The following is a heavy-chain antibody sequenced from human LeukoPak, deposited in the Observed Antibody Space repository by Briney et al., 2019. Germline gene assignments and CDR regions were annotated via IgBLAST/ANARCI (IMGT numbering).Heavy chain of an antibody. D-gene: IGHD6-13*01. CDR3: AKDLTRTSHSSSWYYFDY. J-gene: IGHJ4*02. Sequence: GGSLRLSCAASGFTFSSYAMSWVRQAPGKGLEWVSAISGSGGSAYYADSVKGRFTISRDNSKNTLYLQMNSLRAEDTAVYYCAKDLTRTSHSSSWYYFDYWGQGTLVTVSS. CDR2: ISGSGGSA. CDR1: GFTFSSYA. V-gene: IGHV3-23*01.